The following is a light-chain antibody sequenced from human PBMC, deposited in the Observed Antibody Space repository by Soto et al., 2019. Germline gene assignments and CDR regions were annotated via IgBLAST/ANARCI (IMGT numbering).Light chain of an antibody. CDR2: EVI. V-gene: IGLV2-8*01. CDR1: SSDVGAYNY. J-gene: IGLJ2*01. Sequence: QSALTQPPSASGSPGQSVTISCTGTSSDVGAYNYVSWYQQHPGKAPKLMIYEVIKRPPGVPDRFSGSKSGNTASLTVSGLQAEDEADYYCSSYAGSNIVEVFGGGTKVTVL. CDR3: SSYAGSNIVEV.